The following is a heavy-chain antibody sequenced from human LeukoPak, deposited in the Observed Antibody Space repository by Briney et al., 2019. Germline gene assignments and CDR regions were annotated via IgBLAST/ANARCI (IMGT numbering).Heavy chain of an antibody. CDR2: IYYSGST. V-gene: IGHV4-59*01. D-gene: IGHD3-3*01. CDR3: ARGRNRAGKHDFWSGSYYYYYMDV. J-gene: IGHJ6*03. Sequence: KSSETLSLTCTVSGGSISSYYWSWIRQPPGKGLEWIGYIYYSGSTNYNPSLKSRVTISVDTSKNQFSLKLSSVTAADTAVYYCARGRNRAGKHDFWSGSYYYYYMDVWGKGTTVTVSS. CDR1: GGSISSYY.